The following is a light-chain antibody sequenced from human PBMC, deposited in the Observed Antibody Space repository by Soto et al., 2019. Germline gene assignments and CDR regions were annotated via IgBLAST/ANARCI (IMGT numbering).Light chain of an antibody. CDR1: QSISSW. CDR3: QQYNTYST. Sequence: DIQMTQSPATLAASLGDRVTITCRASQSISSWFAWYQQKPGKAPKLLIYDASSLESGVPSRFSGSGSGTEFTLTISSLQPDDFPTYYCQQYNTYSTFGQGTKVDIK. CDR2: DAS. J-gene: IGKJ1*01. V-gene: IGKV1-5*01.